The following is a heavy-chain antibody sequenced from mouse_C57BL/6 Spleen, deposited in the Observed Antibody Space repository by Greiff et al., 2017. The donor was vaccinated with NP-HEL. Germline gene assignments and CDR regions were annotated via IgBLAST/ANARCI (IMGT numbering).Heavy chain of an antibody. Sequence: QVQLKESGAELARPGASVKLSCKASGYTFTSYGISWVKQRTGQGLEWIGEIYPRSGNTYYNEKFKGKATLTADKSSSTAYMELRSLTSEDSAVYFCARSSGGNYWCAYWGQGTLVTVSA. CDR3: ARSSGGNYWCAY. J-gene: IGHJ3*01. CDR1: GYTFTSYG. D-gene: IGHD2-1*01. V-gene: IGHV1-81*01. CDR2: IYPRSGNT.